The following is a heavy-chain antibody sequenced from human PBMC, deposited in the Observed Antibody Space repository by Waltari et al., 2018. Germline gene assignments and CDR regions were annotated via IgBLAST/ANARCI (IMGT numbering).Heavy chain of an antibody. CDR3: ARVRQQWLADFDY. V-gene: IGHV4-39*07. Sequence: QLQLQESGPGLVKPSETLSLTCTVSGGSISSSSYYWGWIRQPPGKGLEWIGSIYYSGSTYYNPSLKSRVTISVDTSKNQFSLKLRSVTAADTAVYYCARVRQQWLADFDYWGQGTLVTVSS. J-gene: IGHJ4*02. CDR2: IYYSGST. D-gene: IGHD6-19*01. CDR1: GGSISSSSYY.